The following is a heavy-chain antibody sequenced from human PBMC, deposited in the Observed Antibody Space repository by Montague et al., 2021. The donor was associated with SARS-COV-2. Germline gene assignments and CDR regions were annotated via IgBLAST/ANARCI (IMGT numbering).Heavy chain of an antibody. CDR3: ARGPSVTDNYNGMDV. CDR2: IDWDGDK. J-gene: IGHJ6*02. CDR1: GFSLSTSGMC. Sequence: PALVKPTQTLTLTCTFSGFSLSTSGMCVTWIRQPPGKALEWLARIDWDGDKYYNPSLKSRLTISKDTSKNLVVLTMTNMDPVDTATYYCARGPSVTDNYNGMDVWGRGTTVTVSS. V-gene: IGHV2-70*11. D-gene: IGHD1-1*01.